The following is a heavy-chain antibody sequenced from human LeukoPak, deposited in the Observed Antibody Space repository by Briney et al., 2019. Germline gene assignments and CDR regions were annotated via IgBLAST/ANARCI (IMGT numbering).Heavy chain of an antibody. V-gene: IGHV3-23*01. J-gene: IGHJ4*02. Sequence: GGSLRLSCAASGFTFSSYAMSWVRQAPGKGLEWVSAISGSGGSTYYADSVKGRFTISRDNAKSTVYLQMNSLRTDDTAVYYCARDGMTYGRHFDYWGQGILVTVSS. CDR3: ARDGMTYGRHFDY. CDR1: GFTFSSYA. D-gene: IGHD3-10*01. CDR2: ISGSGGST.